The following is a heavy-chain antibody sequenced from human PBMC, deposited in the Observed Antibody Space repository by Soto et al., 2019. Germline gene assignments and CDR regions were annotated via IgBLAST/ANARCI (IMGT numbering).Heavy chain of an antibody. CDR1: GFTFSSYG. Sequence: PGGSLRLSCAASGFTFSSYGMHWVRQAPGKGLEWVAVIWYDGSNKYYADSVKGRFTISRDNSKNTLYLQMNSLRAEDTAVYYCARDFYHSGWSFDYWGQGTLVTVSS. CDR3: ARDFYHSGWSFDY. D-gene: IGHD6-19*01. V-gene: IGHV3-33*01. CDR2: IWYDGSNK. J-gene: IGHJ4*02.